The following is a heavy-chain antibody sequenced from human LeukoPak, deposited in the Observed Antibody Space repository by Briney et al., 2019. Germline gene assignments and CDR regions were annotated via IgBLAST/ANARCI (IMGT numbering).Heavy chain of an antibody. CDR3: AREVGSSSWYYDY. J-gene: IGHJ4*02. CDR1: GFIFSSYS. CDR2: ISSSSSTI. D-gene: IGHD6-13*01. V-gene: IGHV3-48*01. Sequence: GGSLRLSCAASGFIFSSYSMNWVRQAPGKGLEWVSYISSSSSTIYYADSVKGRFTISRDNAKNSLYLQMNSLRAEDTAVYYCAREVGSSSWYYDYWGQGTLVTVSS.